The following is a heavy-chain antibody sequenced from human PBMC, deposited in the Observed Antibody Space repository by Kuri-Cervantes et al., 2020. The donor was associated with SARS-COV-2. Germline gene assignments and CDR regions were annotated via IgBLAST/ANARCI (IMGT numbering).Heavy chain of an antibody. D-gene: IGHD2-21*01. CDR3: ARAPTSIYGVLIALFSSNAFDV. CDR2: LDHSGRA. J-gene: IGHJ3*01. V-gene: IGHV4-34*01. Sequence: ESLKISCAVYGGSFSGFYWSWIRQSPGKGLEWIGELDHSGRANYNPSLKGRVTISVDKSKNQFSLTLASVTAADTAVYYCARAPTSIYGVLIALFSSNAFDVWGQGTKVTVSS. CDR1: GGSFSGFY.